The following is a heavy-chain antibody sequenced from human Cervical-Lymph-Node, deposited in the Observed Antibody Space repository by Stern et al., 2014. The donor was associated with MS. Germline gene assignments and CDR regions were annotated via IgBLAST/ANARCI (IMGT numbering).Heavy chain of an antibody. D-gene: IGHD1-7*01. Sequence: QITLKESGPTLLKPTQTLTLTCAFSGFSLSTSGVGVGWIRQPPGQALEWLALIYWDDDKRYSPSLRSRLTVTKDTSKNQVVLAMTNMDPVDTATYYCAHRVPYGGHWNYGAFDIWGQGTMVTVSS. CDR3: AHRVPYGGHWNYGAFDI. CDR2: IYWDDDK. CDR1: GFSLSTSGVG. J-gene: IGHJ3*02. V-gene: IGHV2-5*02.